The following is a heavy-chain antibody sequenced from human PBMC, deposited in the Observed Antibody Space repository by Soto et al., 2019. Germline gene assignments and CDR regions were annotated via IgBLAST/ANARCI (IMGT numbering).Heavy chain of an antibody. CDR2: ISSSGSFI. CDR1: GFTFRTYG. Sequence: VESGGGLVKPGGSLRLSCAASGFTFRTYGMNWVRRAPGGGLEWVASISSSGSFIYYADSVKGRFTISRDDAEKSLYLQMNSLRAEDTALYYCAREPEGIAAALDYWGRGTLVTVSS. V-gene: IGHV3-21*01. CDR3: AREPEGIAAALDY. J-gene: IGHJ4*02. D-gene: IGHD6-13*01.